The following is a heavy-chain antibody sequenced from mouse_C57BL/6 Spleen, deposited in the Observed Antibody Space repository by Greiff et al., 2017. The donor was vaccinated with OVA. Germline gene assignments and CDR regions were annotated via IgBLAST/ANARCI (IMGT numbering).Heavy chain of an antibody. CDR1: GYAFSSSW. CDR3: ASYYYAMDY. Sequence: VQLKESGPELVKPGASVKISCKASGYAFSSSWMNWVKQRPGKGLEWIGRIYPGDGDTNYNGKFKGKATLTADKSSSTAYMQLSSLTSEDSAVYFCASYYYAMDYWGQGTSVTVSS. J-gene: IGHJ4*01. V-gene: IGHV1-82*01. CDR2: IYPGDGDT.